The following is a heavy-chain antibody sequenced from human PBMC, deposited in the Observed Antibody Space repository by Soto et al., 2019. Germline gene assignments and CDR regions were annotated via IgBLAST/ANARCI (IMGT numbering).Heavy chain of an antibody. V-gene: IGHV3-7*01. Sequence: PGGSLRLSCAASGFTFSSYWMSWVRQAPGKGLEWVANIKQDGSEKYYVDSVKGRFTISRDNAKNSLYLQMNSLRAEDTAVYYCARDSVNDYIWGSYRSELDDAFDIWGQGTMVTVSS. CDR1: GFTFSSYW. CDR2: IKQDGSEK. D-gene: IGHD3-16*02. J-gene: IGHJ3*02. CDR3: ARDSVNDYIWGSYRSELDDAFDI.